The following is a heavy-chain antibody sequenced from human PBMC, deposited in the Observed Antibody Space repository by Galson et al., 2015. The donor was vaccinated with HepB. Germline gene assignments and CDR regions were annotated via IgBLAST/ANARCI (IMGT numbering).Heavy chain of an antibody. D-gene: IGHD1-14*01. Sequence: SLRLSCAASGFTFSSYWMSWVRQAPGKGLEWVANIKQDGSEKYYVDSVKGRFTISRDNAKNSLYLQMNSLRAEDTAVYYCARRHVDAEEYWYFDLWGRGTLVTVSS. J-gene: IGHJ2*01. CDR1: GFTFSSYW. CDR3: ARRHVDAEEYWYFDL. CDR2: IKQDGSEK. V-gene: IGHV3-7*03.